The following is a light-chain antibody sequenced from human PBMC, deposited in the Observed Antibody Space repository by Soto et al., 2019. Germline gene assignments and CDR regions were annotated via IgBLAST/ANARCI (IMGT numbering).Light chain of an antibody. CDR3: QQSYSTPRD. CDR2: KAS. V-gene: IGKV1-5*03. Sequence: DIQMTQSPSTLSASVGDRVTITCRASQSIKNWLAWYQQKPGEAPKLLIYKASTLESGVPSRFSGSGSGTEFTLTISCLQPDDVATYYCQQSYSTPRDFGQGTRLEIK. J-gene: IGKJ5*01. CDR1: QSIKNW.